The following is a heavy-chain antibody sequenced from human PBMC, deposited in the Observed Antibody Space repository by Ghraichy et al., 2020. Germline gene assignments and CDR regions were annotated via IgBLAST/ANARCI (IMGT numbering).Heavy chain of an antibody. Sequence: SETLSLTCTVSGGSVSSGSHYWNWIRQPPGKELQWLGYIYYTGSTTYNPSLKSRVAISLDTSKNQFSLKLTSVTAADTAVYFCARLTMLGIPARPLDYWGQGTLVTVSS. J-gene: IGHJ4*02. CDR2: IYYTGST. D-gene: IGHD7-27*01. V-gene: IGHV4-61*01. CDR3: ARLTMLGIPARPLDY. CDR1: GGSVSSGSHY.